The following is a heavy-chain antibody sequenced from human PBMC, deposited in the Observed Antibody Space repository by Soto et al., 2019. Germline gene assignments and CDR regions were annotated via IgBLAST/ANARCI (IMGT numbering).Heavy chain of an antibody. CDR2: IVVGSGNT. CDR3: AAVGGFPQRFDY. V-gene: IGHV1-58*01. Sequence: ASVKVSCKASGFTFTSSAVQWVRQARGQRLEWIGWIVVGSGNTNYAQKFQERVTITRDMSTSTAYMELSSLRSEDTAVYYCAAVGGFPQRFDYWGQGTLVTVSS. D-gene: IGHD6-25*01. CDR1: GFTFTSSA. J-gene: IGHJ4*02.